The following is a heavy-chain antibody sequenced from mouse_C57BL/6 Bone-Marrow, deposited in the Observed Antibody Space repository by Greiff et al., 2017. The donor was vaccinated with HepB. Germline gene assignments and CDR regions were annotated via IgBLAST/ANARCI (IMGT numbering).Heavy chain of an antibody. CDR1: GYTFTSYW. CDR3: ARSLTTVVAHYWYFDV. Sequence: QVQLQQPGAELVRPGSSVKLSCKASGYTFTSYWMHWVKQRPIQGLEWIGNIDPSDSETHYNQKFKDKATLTVDKSSSTAYMQLSSLTSEDSAVYYCARSLTTVVAHYWYFDVWGTGTTVTVSS. V-gene: IGHV1-52*01. D-gene: IGHD1-1*01. CDR2: IDPSDSET. J-gene: IGHJ1*03.